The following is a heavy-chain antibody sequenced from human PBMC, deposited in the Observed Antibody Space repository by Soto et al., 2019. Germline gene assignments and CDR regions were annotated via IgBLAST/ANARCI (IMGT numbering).Heavy chain of an antibody. CDR2: IYYSGST. CDR3: ARAPRSPYYYDSSGYYDY. V-gene: IGHV4-59*01. D-gene: IGHD3-22*01. CDR1: GGSISSYY. J-gene: IGHJ4*02. Sequence: SETLSLTCTVSGGSISSYYWSWIRQPPGKGLEWIGYIYYSGSTNYSPSLKSRVTISVDTSKNQFSLKLSSVTAADTAVYYCARAPRSPYYYDSSGYYDYWGQGTLVTVSS.